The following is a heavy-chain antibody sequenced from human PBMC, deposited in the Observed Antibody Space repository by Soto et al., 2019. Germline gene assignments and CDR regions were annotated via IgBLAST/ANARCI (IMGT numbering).Heavy chain of an antibody. CDR1: GDSVSSNSAA. CDR2: TYYRSKWYN. Sequence: SQTLSLTCAISGDSVSSNSAAWNWIRQSPSRGLEWLGRTYYRSKWYNDYAVSVKSRITINPDTSKNQFSLQLNSVTPEDTAVYYCARFLLSSSWYSAHDAFDIWGQGTMVTVSS. D-gene: IGHD6-13*01. V-gene: IGHV6-1*01. CDR3: ARFLLSSSWYSAHDAFDI. J-gene: IGHJ3*02.